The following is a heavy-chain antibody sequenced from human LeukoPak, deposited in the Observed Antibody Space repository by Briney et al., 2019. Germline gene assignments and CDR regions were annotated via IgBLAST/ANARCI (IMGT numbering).Heavy chain of an antibody. V-gene: IGHV3-7*01. CDR1: GFSISNYW. CDR3: AKVDV. Sequence: GGSLRLSCAVSGFSISNYWMTRVRQAPGKGLEWVANIKQDGSEKNYVDSVKGRFTISRDNAKNSVFLQMNSLRVEDTAVYYCAKVDVWGQGTTVTVSS. CDR2: IKQDGSEK. J-gene: IGHJ6*02.